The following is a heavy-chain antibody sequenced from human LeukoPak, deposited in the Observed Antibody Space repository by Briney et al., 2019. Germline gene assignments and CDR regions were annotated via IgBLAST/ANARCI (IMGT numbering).Heavy chain of an antibody. Sequence: GGSLRLSCSASGFMFSRFWMSWVRQAPGKGLEYVALIKQGGSEIYHMDSVKGRFTISRDDATNSLYLQMNSLRVEDTALYYCARDRESESDSEGDYWGQGTLVTVSS. CDR3: ARDRESESDSEGDY. D-gene: IGHD4-11*01. CDR2: IKQGGSEI. V-gene: IGHV3-7*01. CDR1: GFMFSRFW. J-gene: IGHJ4*02.